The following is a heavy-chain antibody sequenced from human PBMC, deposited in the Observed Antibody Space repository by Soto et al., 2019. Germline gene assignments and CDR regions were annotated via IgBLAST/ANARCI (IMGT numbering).Heavy chain of an antibody. D-gene: IGHD2-8*01. V-gene: IGHV1-18*01. J-gene: IGHJ2*01. Sequence: QIQVVQSEVEVKRPGASVRISCKASGYTLDNHAVTWVRQAPGQGLEGMGWIGALLYNDATNHARKFQGRLTMARDTSPNTVYMDLGSLRSDDTAVYYCARGTKGAGGWYFDLWGRGTLVVVSS. CDR3: ARGTKGAGGWYFDL. CDR2: IGALLYNDAT. CDR1: GYTLDNHA.